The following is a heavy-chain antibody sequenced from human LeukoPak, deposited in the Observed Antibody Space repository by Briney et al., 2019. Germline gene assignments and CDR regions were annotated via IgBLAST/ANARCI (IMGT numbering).Heavy chain of an antibody. CDR2: INPNSSGT. J-gene: IGHJ4*02. V-gene: IGHV1-2*02. D-gene: IGHD6-19*01. CDR3: ARVGHPSSGWYGANQHYFDY. Sequence: GASVKVSCKASGYTFTDYYLHWARQAPGQGLEWMGWINPNSSGTNYAQKFQGRVTMTRDTSISTAYMELSRLRSDDTAVYYCARVGHPSSGWYGANQHYFDYWGQGTLVTVSS. CDR1: GYTFTDYY.